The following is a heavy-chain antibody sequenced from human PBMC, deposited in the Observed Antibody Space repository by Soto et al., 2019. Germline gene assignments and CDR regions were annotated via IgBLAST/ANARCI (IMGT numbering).Heavy chain of an antibody. D-gene: IGHD2-21*02. J-gene: IGHJ3*02. CDR2: IYYSGST. CDR3: ARYCGGDCYYDAFDI. Sequence: QVQLQESGPGLVKPSQTLSLTCTVSGGSISSGGYYWSWIRQHPGKGLEWIGYIYYSGSTYYNPSRKSRVTISVDTSKNQFSLKLSSVTAADTAVYYCARYCGGDCYYDAFDIWGQGTMVTVSS. V-gene: IGHV4-31*03. CDR1: GGSISSGGYY.